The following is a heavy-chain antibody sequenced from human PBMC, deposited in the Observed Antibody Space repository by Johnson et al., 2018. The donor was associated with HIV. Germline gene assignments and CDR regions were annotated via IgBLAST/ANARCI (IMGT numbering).Heavy chain of an antibody. V-gene: IGHV3-20*04. CDR1: GFRFDDYG. CDR3: ARVAGYGDYVDAFDI. D-gene: IGHD4-17*01. Sequence: VQLVESGGGLIQPGGSMRLSCAASGFRFDDYGMSSVRQAPGMGLAWVSGINWNGGSTGYAHSVKGRFTIARDNAKNSLYLQMKSLRAEDTALYYCARVAGYGDYVDAFDIWGQGTVVTVSS. CDR2: INWNGGST. J-gene: IGHJ3*02.